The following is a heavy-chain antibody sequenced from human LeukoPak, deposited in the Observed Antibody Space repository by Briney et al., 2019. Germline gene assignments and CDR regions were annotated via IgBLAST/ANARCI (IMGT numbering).Heavy chain of an antibody. J-gene: IGHJ6*04. V-gene: IGHV3-21*01. CDR2: ISSSSSYI. Sequence: GGSLRLSCAASGFTFSSYSMNWVRQAPGKGLEWVSSISSSSSYIYYADSVKGRFTISRDNAKNSLYLQMNSLRAEDTAVYYCARDSVGYGDYVVGQYYCYGMDVWGKGTTVTVSS. CDR3: ARDSVGYGDYVVGQYYCYGMDV. CDR1: GFTFSSYS. D-gene: IGHD4-17*01.